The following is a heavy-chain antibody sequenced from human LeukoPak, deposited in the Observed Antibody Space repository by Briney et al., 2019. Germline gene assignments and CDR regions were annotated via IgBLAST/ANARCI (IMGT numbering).Heavy chain of an antibody. D-gene: IGHD1-14*01. V-gene: IGHV3-66*01. CDR1: GFTLSNNY. CDR3: ATGTHPGN. J-gene: IGHJ4*02. CDR2: IYSGGST. Sequence: GGSLRLSCAASGFTLSNNYMSWVRQAPGKGLEWIAVIYSGGSTFHADSVKGRFIISRDNSKNTLYLQMNSLRVEDTAVYYCATGTHPGNWGQGTLVTVSS.